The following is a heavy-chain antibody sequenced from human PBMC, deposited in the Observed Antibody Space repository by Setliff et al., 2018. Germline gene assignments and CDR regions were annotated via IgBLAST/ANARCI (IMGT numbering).Heavy chain of an antibody. CDR2: INTNTGNP. Sequence: ASVKVSCKASGYTFSTYAMNWVRQAPGQGLEWMGWINTNTGNPTYAQGFTGRFVFSLDTSVSTAYLQISSLKTEDTAVYYCASRGTSNGYYYYMDVWGKGTTVTVSS. V-gene: IGHV7-4-1*02. J-gene: IGHJ6*03. CDR1: GYTFSTYA. CDR3: ASRGTSNGYYYYMDV. D-gene: IGHD3-16*01.